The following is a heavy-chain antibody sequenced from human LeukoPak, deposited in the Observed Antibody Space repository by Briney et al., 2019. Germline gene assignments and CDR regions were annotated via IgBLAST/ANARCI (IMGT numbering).Heavy chain of an antibody. CDR2: INHSGST. J-gene: IGHJ4*02. CDR3: ARAPSSSWYLVY. D-gene: IGHD6-13*01. V-gene: IGHV4-34*01. CDR1: GGSFSGYY. Sequence: PSETLSLTCAVYGGSFSGYYWSWIRQPPGKGLEWIGEINHSGSTNYNPSLKSRVTISVDTPKNQFSLKLSSVTAADTAVYYCARAPSSSWYLVYWGQGTLVTVSS.